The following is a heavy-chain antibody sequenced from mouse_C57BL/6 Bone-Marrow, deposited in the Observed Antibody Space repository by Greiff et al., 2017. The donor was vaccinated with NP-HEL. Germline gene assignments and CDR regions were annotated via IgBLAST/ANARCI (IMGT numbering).Heavy chain of an antibody. D-gene: IGHD2-1*01. CDR1: GYTFTSYW. Sequence: QVQLQQSGAELVKPGASVKLSCKASGYTFTSYWMHWVKQRPGQGLEWIGMIHPNSGSTNYNEKFKSKATLTVDKSSSTAYMQLSSLTSEDSAVYYCAYYGTPFAYWGQGTLVTVSA. J-gene: IGHJ3*01. CDR2: IHPNSGST. CDR3: AYYGTPFAY. V-gene: IGHV1-64*01.